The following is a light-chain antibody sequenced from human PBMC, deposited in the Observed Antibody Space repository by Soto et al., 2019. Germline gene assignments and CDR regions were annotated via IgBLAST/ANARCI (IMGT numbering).Light chain of an antibody. CDR3: QQYDSYPLT. CDR1: QRIGSW. CDR2: KAP. J-gene: IGKJ4*01. V-gene: IGKV1-5*03. Sequence: DIQMTQSPSTLSASVGDRVTITCRARQRIGSWLACYQQKPGKAPKVVINKAPGLESGVPSRFSGSGSGTEFTLTISSLQPDDSATYYCQQYDSYPLTFGGGTKVEIK.